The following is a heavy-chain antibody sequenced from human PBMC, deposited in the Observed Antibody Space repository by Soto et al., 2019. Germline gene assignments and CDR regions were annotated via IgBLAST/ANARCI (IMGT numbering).Heavy chain of an antibody. CDR3: ARTFDYYGMDV. CDR2: IYHAGSV. V-gene: IGHV4-38-2*01. CDR1: GYSIASGYY. J-gene: IGHJ6*02. Sequence: SETLSLTCAVSGYSIASGYYWAWIRQSPGKGLEWIGSIYHAGSVYYNPSLNSRVAVSLDTSKNHFSLKLTSVTAADTAVYYCARTFDYYGMDVWGQGTLVTVSS.